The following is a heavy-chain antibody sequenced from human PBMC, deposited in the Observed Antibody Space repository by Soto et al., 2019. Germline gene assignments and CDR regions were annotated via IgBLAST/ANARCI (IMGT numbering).Heavy chain of an antibody. CDR3: ASGLKLNQAASPLGY. D-gene: IGHD6-13*01. Sequence: QVQLQQWGAGLLKPSETLSLTCAVYGGSFSGYYWSWIRQPPGKGLEWIGEINHSGSTNYNPSLKSRVTISVDTSKNQFSLKLSSVIAADTAVYYCASGLKLNQAASPLGYWGQGTLVTVSS. V-gene: IGHV4-34*01. J-gene: IGHJ4*02. CDR1: GGSFSGYY. CDR2: INHSGST.